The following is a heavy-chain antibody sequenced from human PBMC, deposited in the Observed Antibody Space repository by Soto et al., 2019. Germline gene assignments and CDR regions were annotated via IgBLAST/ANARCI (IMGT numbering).Heavy chain of an antibody. CDR2: INHSGST. V-gene: IGHV4-34*01. D-gene: IGHD3-16*01. Sequence: SETLSLTCAVYGGSFSGYYWSWIRQPPGKGLEWIGEINHSGSTNYNPSLKSRVTISVDTSKNQFSLKLSSVTAADTAVYYCARGKGVMITFGGVRIPYYFDYWGQGTLVTVSS. CDR1: GGSFSGYY. CDR3: ARGKGVMITFGGVRIPYYFDY. J-gene: IGHJ4*02.